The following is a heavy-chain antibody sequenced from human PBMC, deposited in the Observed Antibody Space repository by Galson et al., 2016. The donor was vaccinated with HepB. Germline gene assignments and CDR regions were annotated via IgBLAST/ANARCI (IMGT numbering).Heavy chain of an antibody. Sequence: NWVRQAPGKGLEWIGYIYFYGRTHYNPSLGSRLTISVDTSKNQFSLRLRSVTDADTAVYYCARWGFRNENDNRFDPWGQGALVTVSS. J-gene: IGHJ5*02. D-gene: IGHD1-1*01. V-gene: IGHV4-30-4*01. CDR2: IYFYGRT. CDR3: ARWGFRNENDNRFDP.